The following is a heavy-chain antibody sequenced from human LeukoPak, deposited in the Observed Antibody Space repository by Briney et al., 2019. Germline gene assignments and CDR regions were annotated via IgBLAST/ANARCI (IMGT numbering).Heavy chain of an antibody. CDR3: ARGRRQYYDLSAEASNYYYYMDV. V-gene: IGHV4-34*01. J-gene: IGHJ6*03. Sequence: SETLSLTRAVYGGSFSGYYWSWIRQPPGKGLEWIGEINHSGSTNYNPSLKSRVTISVDTSKNQFSLKLSSVTAADTAVYYCARGRRQYYDLSAEASNYYYYMDVWGKGTTVTVSS. CDR2: INHSGST. D-gene: IGHD3-3*01. CDR1: GGSFSGYY.